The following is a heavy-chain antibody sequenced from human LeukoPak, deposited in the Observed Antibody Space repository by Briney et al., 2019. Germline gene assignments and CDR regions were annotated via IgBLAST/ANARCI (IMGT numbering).Heavy chain of an antibody. V-gene: IGHV1-2*02. D-gene: IGHD4-17*01. J-gene: IGHJ6*03. CDR3: ARAAGDYGDYDYFYYMDV. CDR2: INPNSGGT. Sequence: ASVKVSCRASGYTFTGYYMHWVRQAPGQGLEWMGWINPNSGGTNYAQKFQGRVTMTRDTSISTAYMELNTLRSDDTAMYYCARAAGDYGDYDYFYYMDVWGKGTTVTISS. CDR1: GYTFTGYY.